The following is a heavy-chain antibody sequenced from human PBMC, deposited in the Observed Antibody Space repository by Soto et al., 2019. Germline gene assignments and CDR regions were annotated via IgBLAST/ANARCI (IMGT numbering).Heavy chain of an antibody. CDR1: RDRVNVSV. CDR2: TSIYNGHT. CDR3: ARWDDYGASDQYHFDQ. Sequence: VSRAACRDRVNVSVVSWALKAPIQGLELMGWTSIYNGHTEYSPKFLGRVVMTTDTSADTAYLELKSLRPDDAALYYCARWDDYGASDQYHFDQWGQGTLVTVSS. J-gene: IGHJ4*02. D-gene: IGHD4-17*01. V-gene: IGHV1-18*01.